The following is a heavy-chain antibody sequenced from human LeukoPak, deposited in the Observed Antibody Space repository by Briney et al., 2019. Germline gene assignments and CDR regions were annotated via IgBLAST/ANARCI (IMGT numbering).Heavy chain of an antibody. V-gene: IGHV3-7*01. CDR3: ARVLGAYSNVYGPDFDY. CDR1: GFTFYIYW. D-gene: IGHD3-16*01. CDR2: IRKGGSEI. J-gene: IGHJ4*02. Sequence: GGSLRLSCAASGFTFYIYWMTWVRQAPGKGLERVANIRKGGSEIYYADSVRGRFTISRDNAKNSLYLQMNSLRAEDTAVYYCARVLGAYSNVYGPDFDYWGQGTLVTVSS.